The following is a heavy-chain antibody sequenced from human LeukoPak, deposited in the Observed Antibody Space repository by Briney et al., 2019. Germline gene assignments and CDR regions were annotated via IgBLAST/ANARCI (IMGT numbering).Heavy chain of an antibody. CDR1: GYTFTRYY. J-gene: IGHJ4*02. CDR2: INPNSGGT. CDR3: ARSLLWFGESYYFDY. Sequence: ASVKVSCKASGYTFTRYYMHWVRQAPGQGLEWMGCINPNSGGTKYAQKFQGRVTMTGDTSISTAYMELSRLRSDDTAVYYCARSLLWFGESYYFDYWGQGTLVTVSS. V-gene: IGHV1-2*02. D-gene: IGHD3-10*01.